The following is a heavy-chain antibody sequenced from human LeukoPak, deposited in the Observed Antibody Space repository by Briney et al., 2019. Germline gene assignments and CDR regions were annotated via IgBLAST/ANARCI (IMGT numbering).Heavy chain of an antibody. CDR2: MSYDGSNK. CDR3: AREVVKLPDDTPNDY. D-gene: IGHD2-2*01. J-gene: IGHJ4*02. Sequence: PGRSLRLSCAASAFTVTSYPMHWVRQAPGKGLEWVAVMSYDGSNKLYPDSVKGRFTISRDNSKNTLYLQMDSLRAEDTGVFYCAREVVKLPDDTPNDYWGQGTLVTVSS. V-gene: IGHV3-30-3*01. CDR1: AFTVTSYP.